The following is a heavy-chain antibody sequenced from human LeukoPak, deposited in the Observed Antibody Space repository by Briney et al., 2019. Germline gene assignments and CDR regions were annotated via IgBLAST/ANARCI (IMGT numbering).Heavy chain of an antibody. V-gene: IGHV3-23*01. CDR3: ARPETQYSSGLDGFDI. J-gene: IGHJ3*02. CDR2: ISGSADST. CDR1: GFTFSRYA. Sequence: GGSLRLSCAASGFTFSRYAMSWVRQAPGKGLEWVSGISGSADSTDYADSVKGRFTISRDNAKNTLYLQMNSLRTEDTAVYYCARPETQYSSGLDGFDIWGQGTMVTVSS. D-gene: IGHD6-19*01.